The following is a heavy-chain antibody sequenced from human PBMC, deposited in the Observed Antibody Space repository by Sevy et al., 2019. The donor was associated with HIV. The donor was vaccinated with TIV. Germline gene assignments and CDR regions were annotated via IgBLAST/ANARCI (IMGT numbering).Heavy chain of an antibody. CDR2: IWSDGTKT. Sequence: GGSLRLSCVTSGFTFSGYGMHWVRQAPGKGLEWVAFIWSDGTKTYYADSVKGRFTISRDNSKNTLYLQMNSLRVDDTAVYYCARDVGFCSGGRCDDYYFDMDVWGQGTTVTVSS. V-gene: IGHV3-33*01. J-gene: IGHJ6*02. CDR3: ARDVGFCSGGRCDDYYFDMDV. D-gene: IGHD2-15*01. CDR1: GFTFSGYG.